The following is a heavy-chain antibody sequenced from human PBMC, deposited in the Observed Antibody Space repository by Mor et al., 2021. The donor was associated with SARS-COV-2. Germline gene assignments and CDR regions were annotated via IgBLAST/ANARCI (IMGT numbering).Heavy chain of an antibody. V-gene: IGHV3-30*04. J-gene: IGHJ4*02. CDR3: ADLDY. CDR2: ISYEGSNT. Sequence: LEWVALISYEGSNTYYADSVKGRFTISRDNSKNMLYLQMNNLNFEDTALYYCADLDYWGQGTLVTVSS.